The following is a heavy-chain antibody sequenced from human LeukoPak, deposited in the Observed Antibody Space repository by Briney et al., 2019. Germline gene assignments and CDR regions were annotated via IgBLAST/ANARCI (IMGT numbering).Heavy chain of an antibody. D-gene: IGHD4-4*01. CDR3: AKDSDSTPLSYYYGMDL. CDR1: GFTFSSYS. Sequence: GGSLRLSCAASGFTFSSYSMDWVRQAPGKGLEWVSSISSSSSYIYYADSVKGRFTISRDNSKNTLYLQMNSLRAEDTAVYYCAKDSDSTPLSYYYGMDLWGQGTTVTVSS. V-gene: IGHV3-21*01. J-gene: IGHJ6*02. CDR2: ISSSSSYI.